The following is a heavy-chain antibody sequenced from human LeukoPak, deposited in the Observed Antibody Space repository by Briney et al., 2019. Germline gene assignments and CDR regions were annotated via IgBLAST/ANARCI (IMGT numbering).Heavy chain of an antibody. D-gene: IGHD3-10*01. J-gene: IGHJ6*04. CDR2: ISYDGSNK. CDR1: GFTFSSYA. V-gene: IGHV3-30*04. CDR3: AREPPLLWFGESNYGMDV. Sequence: QAGGSLRLSCAASGFTFSSYAMHWVRQAPGKGLEWVAVISYDGSNKYYADSVKGRFTISRDNSKNTLYLQMNSLRAEVTAVYYCAREPPLLWFGESNYGMDVWGKGTTVTVSS.